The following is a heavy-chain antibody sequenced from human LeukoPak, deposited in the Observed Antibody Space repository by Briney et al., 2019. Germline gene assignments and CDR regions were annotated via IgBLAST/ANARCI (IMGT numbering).Heavy chain of an antibody. V-gene: IGHV4-59*01. CDR1: GGSISTYY. CDR3: ARVDNSGYRGFDY. CDR2: IYYSGST. Sequence: SETLSLSCTVSGGSISTYYWTWIRQPPGKGLEWIGSIYYSGSTNYNPSLKSRVTISVDTSKNQFSLKVSSVTAADTAVYYCARVDNSGYRGFDYWGQGSLVTVSS. D-gene: IGHD3-22*01. J-gene: IGHJ4*02.